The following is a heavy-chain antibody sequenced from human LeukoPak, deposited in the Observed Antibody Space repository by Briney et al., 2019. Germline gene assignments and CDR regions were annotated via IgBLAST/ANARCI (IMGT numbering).Heavy chain of an antibody. CDR1: GFTFSSYA. CDR3: ANRISGSSS. D-gene: IGHD3-10*01. CDR2: ISYDGSNK. V-gene: IGHV3-30*04. Sequence: QSGGSLRLSCAASGFTFSSYAMHWVRQAPGKGLEWVAVISYDGSNKYYADSVRGRFTISRDNSKNTLYLQMNSLRAEDTGVYYCANRISGSSSWGQGTLVTVSS. J-gene: IGHJ5*02.